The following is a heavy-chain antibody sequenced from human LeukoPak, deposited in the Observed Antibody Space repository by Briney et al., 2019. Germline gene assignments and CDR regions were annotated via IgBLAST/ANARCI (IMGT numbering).Heavy chain of an antibody. CDR2: IYSGGST. D-gene: IGHD1-7*01. CDR3: ARAHNWKYGSFDF. V-gene: IGHV3-53*01. Sequence: GGSLRLSCAASGFTVSSNYMSWVRQAPGKGLEWVSVIYSGGSTYYADSVKGRFTLSRYNSNNTLYLQMNSLSAEDTAVYYCARAHNWKYGSFDFWGQGTLVTVSS. J-gene: IGHJ4*02. CDR1: GFTVSSNY.